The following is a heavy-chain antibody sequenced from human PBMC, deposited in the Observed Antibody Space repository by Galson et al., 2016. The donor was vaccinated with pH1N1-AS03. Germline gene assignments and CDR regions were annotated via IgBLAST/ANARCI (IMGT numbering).Heavy chain of an antibody. CDR3: SRVDWFH. J-gene: IGHJ4*02. CDR2: IRTKTNSYAT. Sequence: SLRLSCADSGFTFSRSTLHWVRQASGKGLEWVGHIRTKTNSYATAYGALMKGRSTISRDDTKNITCLTMNSLQFDDTAVYFCSRVDWFHWGQGTLVTVSS. CDR1: GFTFSRST. D-gene: IGHD3/OR15-3a*01. V-gene: IGHV3-73*01.